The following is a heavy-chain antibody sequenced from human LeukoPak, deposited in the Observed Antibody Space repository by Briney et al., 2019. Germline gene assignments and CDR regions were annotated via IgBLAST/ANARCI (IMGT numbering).Heavy chain of an antibody. Sequence: ASVKVSCKASGYTFTSYDINWVRQATGQGLEWMGWMNPNSGNTGYAQKFQGRVTMTRNTSISTAYMELSSLRSDDTAVYYCARAPCYDILTGYCHNWFDPWGQGTLVTVSS. D-gene: IGHD3-9*01. CDR1: GYTFTSYD. J-gene: IGHJ5*02. CDR3: ARAPCYDILTGYCHNWFDP. V-gene: IGHV1-8*01. CDR2: MNPNSGNT.